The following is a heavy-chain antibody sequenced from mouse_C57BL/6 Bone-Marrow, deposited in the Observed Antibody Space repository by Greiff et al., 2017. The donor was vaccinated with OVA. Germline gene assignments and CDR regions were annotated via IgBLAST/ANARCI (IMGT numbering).Heavy chain of an antibody. CDR3: ACHNYYVSIYWYFDV. J-gene: IGHJ1*03. D-gene: IGHD1-1*01. Sequence: DVKLQESGGDLVQPGGSLKLSCAASGFTFSSYGMYWVSQTPDKRLEWVATISSGGSYTYYQDSVKGRFTISRDNAKNTLYLQKRNLTSDDTALSYCACHNYYVSIYWYFDVWGTGTTVTVSS. CDR2: ISSGGSYT. V-gene: IGHV5-6*02. CDR1: GFTFSSYG.